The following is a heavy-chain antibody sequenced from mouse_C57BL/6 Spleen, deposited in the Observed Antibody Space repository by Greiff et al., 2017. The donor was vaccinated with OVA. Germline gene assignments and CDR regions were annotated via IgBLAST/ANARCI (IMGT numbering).Heavy chain of an antibody. CDR2: INPYNGDT. CDR3: ARSRDYDAMDY. CDR1: GYSFTGYF. Sequence: EVMLVESGPELVKPGDSVKISCKASGYSFTGYFMNWVMQSHGKSLEWIGRINPYNGDTFYNQKFKGKATLTVDKSSSTAHMELRSLTSEDSAVYYCARSRDYDAMDYWGQGTSVTVSS. J-gene: IGHJ4*01. V-gene: IGHV1-20*01.